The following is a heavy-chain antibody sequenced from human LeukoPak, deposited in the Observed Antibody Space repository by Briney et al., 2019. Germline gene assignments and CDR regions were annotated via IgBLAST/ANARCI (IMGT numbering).Heavy chain of an antibody. CDR1: GGSVSSGSYY. CDR2: IYYSGST. CDR3: ARSQNYYGSGDY. Sequence: TLSLTCTVSGGSVSSGSYYWSWIRQPPGKGLEWIGYIYYSGSTNYNPSLEGRVTISVDTSKNQFSVKLSSVTAADTAVYYCARSQNYYGSGDYWSQGTLVTVSS. D-gene: IGHD3-10*01. V-gene: IGHV4-61*01. J-gene: IGHJ4*02.